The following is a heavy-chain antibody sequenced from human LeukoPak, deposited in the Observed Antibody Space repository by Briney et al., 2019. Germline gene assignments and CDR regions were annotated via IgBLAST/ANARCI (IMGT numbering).Heavy chain of an antibody. CDR1: GGTFSNYA. Sequence: SVKVSCKASGGTFSNYAISWVRQAPGQGLEWMGRIIPILGIANYAQKFQGRVTITADKSTSTAYMELSSLRSEDTAVYYCASDLNYYGSVSYGPNWFDPWGQGTLVTVSS. V-gene: IGHV1-69*04. CDR3: ASDLNYYGSVSYGPNWFDP. J-gene: IGHJ5*02. D-gene: IGHD3-10*01. CDR2: IIPILGIA.